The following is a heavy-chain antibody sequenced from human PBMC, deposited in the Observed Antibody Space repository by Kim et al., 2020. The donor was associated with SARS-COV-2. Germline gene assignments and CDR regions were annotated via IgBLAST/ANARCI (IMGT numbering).Heavy chain of an antibody. CDR3: ARDSRGGNIFDY. V-gene: IGHV1-69*13. J-gene: IGHJ4*02. D-gene: IGHD2-15*01. CDR2: IIPIFGTA. Sequence: SVKVSCKASGGTFSSYAISWVRQAPGQGLEWMGGIIPIFGTANYAQKFQGRVTITADESTSTAYMELSSLRSEDTAVYYCARDSRGGNIFDYWGQGTLVTVSS. CDR1: GGTFSSYA.